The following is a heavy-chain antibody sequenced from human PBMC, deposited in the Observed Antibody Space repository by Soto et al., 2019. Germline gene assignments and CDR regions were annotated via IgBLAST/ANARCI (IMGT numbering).Heavy chain of an antibody. V-gene: IGHV4-59*01. Sequence: SETLSLTCTVSGGSISSYYWSWTRQPPGKGLEWIGYIYYSGSTNYNPSLKSRVIISVDTSKNQFSLKLSSVTAADTAVYYCARVGWAPLWFGQYYFDYWGQGTLVTVSS. CDR3: ARVGWAPLWFGQYYFDY. J-gene: IGHJ4*02. D-gene: IGHD3-10*01. CDR1: GGSISSYY. CDR2: IYYSGST.